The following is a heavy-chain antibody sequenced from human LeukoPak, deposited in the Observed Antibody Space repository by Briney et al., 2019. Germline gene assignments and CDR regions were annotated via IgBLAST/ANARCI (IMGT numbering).Heavy chain of an antibody. CDR3: ARGAQARPEGYYMDV. V-gene: IGHV3-7*04. J-gene: IGHJ6*03. CDR2: IKQDGSEK. CDR1: GFTFSSYW. D-gene: IGHD1-14*01. Sequence: GGSLRLSCAASGFTFSSYWMSWVRQAPGKGLEWVANIKQDGSEKYYVDSVKGRFTISRDNAKNSLYLQMNSLRAEDTAVYYCARGAQARPEGYYMDVWGKGTTVTVSS.